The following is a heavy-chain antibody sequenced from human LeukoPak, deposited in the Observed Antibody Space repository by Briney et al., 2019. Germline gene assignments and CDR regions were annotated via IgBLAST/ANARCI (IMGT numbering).Heavy chain of an antibody. V-gene: IGHV1-69*05. J-gene: IGHJ3*02. CDR3: ARDRPTYYYDSSGSANAFDI. CDR1: GGTFSSYA. CDR2: IIPIFGTA. D-gene: IGHD3-22*01. Sequence: SVKVPCKASGGTFSSYAISWVRQAPGQGLEWMGRIIPIFGTANYAQKFQGRVTITTDESTSTAYMELSSLRSEDTAVYYCARDRPTYYYDSSGSANAFDIWGQGTMVTVSS.